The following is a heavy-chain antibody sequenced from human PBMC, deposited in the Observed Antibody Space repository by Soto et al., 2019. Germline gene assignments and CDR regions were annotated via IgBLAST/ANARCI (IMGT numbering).Heavy chain of an antibody. CDR2: IIPIFGTA. V-gene: IGHV1-69*13. D-gene: IGHD4-17*01. J-gene: IGHJ4*02. CDR1: GGTFSSYA. CDR3: ARGWRGSDYSSDY. Sequence: ASVKVSCKASGGTFSSYAISWVRQAPGQGLEWMGGIIPIFGTANYAQKFQGRVTITADESTSTAYMELSSLRSEDTAVYYCARGWRGSDYSSDYWGQGTLVTVSS.